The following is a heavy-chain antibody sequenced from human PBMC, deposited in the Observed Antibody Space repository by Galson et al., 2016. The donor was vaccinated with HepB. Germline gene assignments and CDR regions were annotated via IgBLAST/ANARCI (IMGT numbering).Heavy chain of an antibody. V-gene: IGHV4-30-2*01. D-gene: IGHD2-15*01. Sequence: TLSLTCAVSGGSISSGGYSWSWIRQPPGKGLEWIGYIYHSGSTYYTPSLKSRRTISVDTPKNQFSLKLSSVTAADTAVYYCARGVGSGGSGYMFDYWGQGTLVTVSS. CDR2: IYHSGST. CDR3: ARGVGSGGSGYMFDY. CDR1: GGSISSGGYS. J-gene: IGHJ4*02.